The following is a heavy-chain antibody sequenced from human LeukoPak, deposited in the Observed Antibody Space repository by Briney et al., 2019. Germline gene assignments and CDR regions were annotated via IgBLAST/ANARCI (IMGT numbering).Heavy chain of an antibody. J-gene: IGHJ5*02. D-gene: IGHD3-10*01. CDR2: IYTSAST. V-gene: IGHV4-4*07. CDR1: GGSISNYY. Sequence: SETLSLTCTVSGGSISNYYWSWIRQPAGGGLEWIGRIYTSASTNYNPSLKSRVTLSVDTSKNQSALKLSSVTAADTAVYYCARRAGTGLFDPWGQGTLVTVPS. CDR3: ARRAGTGLFDP.